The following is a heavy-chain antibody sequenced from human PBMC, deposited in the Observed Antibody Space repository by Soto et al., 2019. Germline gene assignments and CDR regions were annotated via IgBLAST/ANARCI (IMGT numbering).Heavy chain of an antibody. CDR3: ARDSEYYDFWSGYYADHYYYYGMDV. J-gene: IGHJ6*02. CDR1: GFTFSSYA. D-gene: IGHD3-3*01. Sequence: QVQLVESGGGVVQPGRSLRLSCAASGFTFSSYAMHWVRQAPGKGLEGVAVISYDGRNKYYADSVKGRFTISRDNSKNTLYLQRNSLRAEDTAVYYCARDSEYYDFWSGYYADHYYYYGMDVWGQGTTVTVSS. CDR2: ISYDGRNK. V-gene: IGHV3-30*04.